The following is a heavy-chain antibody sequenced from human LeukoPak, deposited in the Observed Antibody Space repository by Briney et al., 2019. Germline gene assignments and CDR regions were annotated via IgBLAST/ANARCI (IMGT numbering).Heavy chain of an antibody. CDR3: ARRGCSSTSCYAFDY. Sequence: PSETLSLTCAVYGGSFSGYYWSWIRQPPGKGPEWIGEINHSGSTNYNPSLKSRVTISVDTSKNQFSLKLSSVTAADTAVYYCARRGCSSTSCYAFDYWGQGTLVTVSS. J-gene: IGHJ4*02. CDR1: GGSFSGYY. CDR2: INHSGST. D-gene: IGHD2-2*01. V-gene: IGHV4-34*01.